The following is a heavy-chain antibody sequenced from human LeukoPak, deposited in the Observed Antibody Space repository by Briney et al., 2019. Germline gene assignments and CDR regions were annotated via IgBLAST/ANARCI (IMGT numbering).Heavy chain of an antibody. V-gene: IGHV3-30*02. CDR3: AKEDGLGGKHDT. CDR2: IRYHGSDR. CDR1: GFMFSSYG. Sequence: PGGSLRLSCAASGFMFSSYGMHWVRQAPGKGLEWLAFIRYHGSDRYYTDSVKGRFTISRDNSKNMLYLQMNSLGAEDTAVYYCAKEDGLGGKHDTWGQGTLVTVSS. D-gene: IGHD3-16*01. J-gene: IGHJ5*02.